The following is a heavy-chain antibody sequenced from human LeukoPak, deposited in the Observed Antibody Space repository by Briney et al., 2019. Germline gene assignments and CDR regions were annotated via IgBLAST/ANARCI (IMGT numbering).Heavy chain of an antibody. CDR1: GGTFSSYA. J-gene: IGHJ4*02. CDR3: ATGGYSSGWDNFDY. CDR2: IIPILGIA. D-gene: IGHD6-19*01. V-gene: IGHV1-69*04. Sequence: SVKVSCKASGGTFSSYAISWVRQAPGQGVEWMGRIIPILGIAIYAQKFQGRVTMTEDTSTDTAYMELSSLRSEDTAVYYCATGGYSSGWDNFDYWGQGTLVTVSS.